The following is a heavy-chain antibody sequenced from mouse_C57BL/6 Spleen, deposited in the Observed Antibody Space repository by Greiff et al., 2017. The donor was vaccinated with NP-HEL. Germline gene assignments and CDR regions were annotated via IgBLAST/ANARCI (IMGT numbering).Heavy chain of an antibody. Sequence: QVQLQQPGAELVMPGASVKLSCKASGYTFTSYWMHWVKQRPGQGLEWIGEIDPSDSYTNYNQKFKGKSTLTVDKSSSTAYMQLSSLTSEDSAVYYCATPTGAYAMDYWGQGTSVTVSS. V-gene: IGHV1-69*01. J-gene: IGHJ4*01. D-gene: IGHD4-1*02. CDR1: GYTFTSYW. CDR3: ATPTGAYAMDY. CDR2: IDPSDSYT.